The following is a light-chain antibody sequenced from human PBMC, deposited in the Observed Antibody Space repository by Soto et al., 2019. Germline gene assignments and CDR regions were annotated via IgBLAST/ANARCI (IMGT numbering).Light chain of an antibody. V-gene: IGKV3-20*01. J-gene: IGKJ1*01. Sequence: EIVLAQSPDTLSWSPGEISSLSCRASQSISSRYLAWYQQKPGQAPRLLMYGVSSRATGTPDRFSGSGSGTDFTLTISRLEPEDFAVYHCQQYDSSPTFGQGTKVDI. CDR2: GVS. CDR1: QSISSRY. CDR3: QQYDSSPT.